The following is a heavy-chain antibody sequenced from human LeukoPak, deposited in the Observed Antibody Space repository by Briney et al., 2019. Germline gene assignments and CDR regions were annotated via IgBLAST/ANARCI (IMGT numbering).Heavy chain of an antibody. CDR3: AREVRANDYYYGMDV. J-gene: IGHJ6*02. CDR2: ISSSGRTK. V-gene: IGHV3-48*03. Sequence: PGGSLRLSCAASGFTFSSYEMNWVRQAPGKGLEWVSYISSSGRTKYYADSVKGRFTISRDNAKNSLYLQMNSLRAEDTAVYYCAREVRANDYYYGMDVWGQGTTVTVFS. D-gene: IGHD1-1*01. CDR1: GFTFSSYE.